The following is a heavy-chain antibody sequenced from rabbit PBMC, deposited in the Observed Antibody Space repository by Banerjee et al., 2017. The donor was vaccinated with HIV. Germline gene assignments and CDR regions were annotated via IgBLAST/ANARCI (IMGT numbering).Heavy chain of an antibody. D-gene: IGHD4-1*01. J-gene: IGHJ4*01. V-gene: IGHV1S40*01. CDR2: INTSSGNT. Sequence: QSVEESGGRLVQPGGSLTLSCKASGFDFNSYYMCWVRQAPGKGLEWIGCINTSSGNTVYASWAKGPFTISKTSSTTVTLQMTSLTAADTATYFCARDLAGVIGWNFNLWGQGTLVTVS. CDR3: ARDLAGVIGWNFNL. CDR1: GFDFNSYY.